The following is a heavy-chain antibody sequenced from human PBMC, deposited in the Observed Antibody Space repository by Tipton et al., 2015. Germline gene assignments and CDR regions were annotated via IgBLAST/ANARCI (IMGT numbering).Heavy chain of an antibody. Sequence: TLSLTCTVSGGSVSSTHYYWSWIRQPPGKGLEWIGYIYHSGNTYYNPSLKSRVTISVDTSKNQFSLRLSSVTAADTAVYYCARFRGITMIVVQAFDIWGQGTMVTVSS. V-gene: IGHV4-61*01. CDR1: GGSVSSTHYY. D-gene: IGHD3-22*01. CDR3: ARFRGITMIVVQAFDI. CDR2: IYHSGNT. J-gene: IGHJ3*02.